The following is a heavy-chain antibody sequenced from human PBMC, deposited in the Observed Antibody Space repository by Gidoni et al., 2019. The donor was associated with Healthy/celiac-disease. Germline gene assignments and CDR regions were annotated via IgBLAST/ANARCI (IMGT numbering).Heavy chain of an antibody. J-gene: IGHJ4*02. V-gene: IGHV3-30-3*01. CDR2: ISYDGSNK. CDR3: ARDASLGELSSTRGGIDY. Sequence: QVQLVESGGGVVSPGRSLSLSCAASGFTFRSSAMHWVRQAPGKGLEWVAVISYDGSNKYYADSVKGRFTISRDKSKNTLFLQIKSRRTEDTAVHYCARDASLGELSSTRGGIDYWGQGTLVTVSS. CDR1: GFTFRSSA. D-gene: IGHD3-16*02.